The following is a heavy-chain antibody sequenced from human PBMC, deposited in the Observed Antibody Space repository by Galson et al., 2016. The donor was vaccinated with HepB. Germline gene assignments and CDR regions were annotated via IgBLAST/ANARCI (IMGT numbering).Heavy chain of an antibody. J-gene: IGHJ6*02. Sequence: SLRLSCAASGFTSSSYWMHWARQAPGKGLVWVSRISSDGSKTTYADSVMGRFTISRDNAKNTLSLQMNSLRVEDTAVYYCHVWSGESRYGVDVWGQGTTVTVSS. CDR3: HVWSGESRYGVDV. CDR2: ISSDGSKT. D-gene: IGHD3-10*01. CDR1: GFTSSSYW. V-gene: IGHV3-74*01.